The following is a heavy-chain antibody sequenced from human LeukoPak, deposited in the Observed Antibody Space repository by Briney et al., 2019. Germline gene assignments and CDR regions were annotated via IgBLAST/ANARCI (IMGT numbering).Heavy chain of an antibody. D-gene: IGHD2-21*02. Sequence: GGSLRLSCAASGFTFSSYEMNWVRQAPGKGLEWVSYISSSGCTIYYADSVKGRFTISRDNAKNSLYLQMNSLRAEDTAVYYCARDGRDSYFDYWGQGTLVTVSS. CDR1: GFTFSSYE. V-gene: IGHV3-48*03. J-gene: IGHJ4*02. CDR2: ISSSGCTI. CDR3: ARDGRDSYFDY.